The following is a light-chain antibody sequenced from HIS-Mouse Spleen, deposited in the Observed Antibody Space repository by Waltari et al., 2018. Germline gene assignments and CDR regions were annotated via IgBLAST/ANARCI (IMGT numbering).Light chain of an antibody. CDR2: DAS. J-gene: IGKJ4*01. CDR1: QSVSIY. V-gene: IGKV3-11*01. Sequence: EIVLTQSPATLSLSPGEIATLASRASQSVSIYLAWYQQKPGQAPRLLIYDASNRATGIPARFSGSESGTDFTLTISSLEPEDFAVYYCQQRSNWPPGLTFGGGTKVEIK. CDR3: QQRSNWPPGLT.